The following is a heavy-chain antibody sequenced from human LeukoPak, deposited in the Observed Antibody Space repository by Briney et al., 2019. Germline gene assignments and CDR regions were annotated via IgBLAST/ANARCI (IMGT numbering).Heavy chain of an antibody. V-gene: IGHV4-39*01. CDR3: ARHDASSGDYVGRCFDY. D-gene: IGHD4-17*01. CDR1: GGSIGSSNYY. Sequence: SETLSLTCTVSGGSIGSSNYYWGWIRQPPGKGLEWIGSTYYSGKTYYNPSLKSRVTISVDTSKNQFSLNLSSVTAADTAVFYCARHDASSGDYVGRCFDYWGRGTLVTVSS. J-gene: IGHJ4*02. CDR2: TYYSGKT.